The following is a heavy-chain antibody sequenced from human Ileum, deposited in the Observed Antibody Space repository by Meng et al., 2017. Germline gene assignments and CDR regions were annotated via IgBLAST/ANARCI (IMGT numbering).Heavy chain of an antibody. CDR2: MNTDKGNT. CDR1: GYTCTPYG. D-gene: IGHD1-1*01. J-gene: IGHJ4*02. Sequence: QLNLSLPGSEMQTPAASLKIPCKASGYTCTPYGISWVRQAPGQGLEWMGWMNTDKGNTNYAQKFQGRVTMSRDTSTSTAYMELRSLRSDDTAVYYCAREGAYNGGDYWVPGSLVTVSS. CDR3: AREGAYNGGDY. V-gene: IGHV1-18*04.